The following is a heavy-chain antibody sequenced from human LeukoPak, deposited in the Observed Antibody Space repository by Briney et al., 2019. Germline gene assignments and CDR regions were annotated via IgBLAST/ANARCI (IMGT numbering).Heavy chain of an antibody. D-gene: IGHD4-23*01. J-gene: IGHJ4*02. Sequence: GGSLRLSCAASGFTFSSYAMSWVRQAPGKGLEWVAFIRYDGSNKYYADSVKGRFTISRDNSKNTLYLQMNSLRAEDTAVYYCAKDFGNSFDYWGQGTLVTVSS. CDR2: IRYDGSNK. V-gene: IGHV3-30*02. CDR1: GFTFSSYA. CDR3: AKDFGNSFDY.